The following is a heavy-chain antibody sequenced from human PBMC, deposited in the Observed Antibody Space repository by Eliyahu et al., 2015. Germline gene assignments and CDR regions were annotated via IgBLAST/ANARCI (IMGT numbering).Heavy chain of an antibody. J-gene: IGHJ6*02. CDR1: GXTFTXYD. CDR2: MNPNXGNT. Sequence: QVQLVQSGAEVKKPGASVKVSCKASGXTFTXYDXXXXRQATGQGLEWMGWMNPNXGNTGYAQKFQGRVTMTRNTSISTAYMELSSLRSEDTAVYYCARPGSSSWPLKYYYYYYGMDVWGQGTTVTVSS. D-gene: IGHD6-13*01. V-gene: IGHV1-8*01. CDR3: ARPGSSSWPLKYYYYYYGMDV.